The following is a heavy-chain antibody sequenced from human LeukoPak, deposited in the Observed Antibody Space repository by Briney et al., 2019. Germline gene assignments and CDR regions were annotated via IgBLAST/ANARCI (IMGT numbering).Heavy chain of an antibody. CDR3: ARDKGVTVAGTYAFDI. J-gene: IGHJ3*02. CDR1: GFTFGDYA. CDR2: IRSKVYGGTT. V-gene: IGHV3-49*04. D-gene: IGHD6-19*01. Sequence: PGGSLRLSCTGSGFTFGDYAMTWVRQAPGKGLEWVGFIRSKVYGGTTEYAASVKGRFIISRDDSKSIADLQMNSLKTEDTAVYYCARDKGVTVAGTYAFDIWGQGTLVTVSS.